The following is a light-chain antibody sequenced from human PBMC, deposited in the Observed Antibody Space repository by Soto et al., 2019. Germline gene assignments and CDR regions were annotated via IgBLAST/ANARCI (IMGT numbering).Light chain of an antibody. Sequence: QSVLTQPPSVSGAPGQRVTISCTGSNSNIGAGFGVQWYQQFPRTAHRLLIYSNTNRPSRVPDRFSASKSGTSASLALTGLRAEDEADYYCQSFDINVLALIFGVGTKLPVL. CDR1: NSNIGAGFG. J-gene: IGLJ2*01. CDR3: QSFDINVLALI. V-gene: IGLV1-40*01. CDR2: SNT.